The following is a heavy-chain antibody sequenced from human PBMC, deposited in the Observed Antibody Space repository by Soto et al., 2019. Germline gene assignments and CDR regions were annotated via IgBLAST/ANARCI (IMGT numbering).Heavy chain of an antibody. Sequence: GGSLRLSCTASGFTFSTDWMSWVRQAPGKGLEWVANIKEDGSEKYYVDSVKGRFTISRDNAKNSLYLQMDSLRVDDTAVYYCARGGKYPGYWGQGT. J-gene: IGHJ4*02. CDR1: GFTFSTDW. CDR2: IKEDGSEK. D-gene: IGHD1-26*01. V-gene: IGHV3-7*01. CDR3: ARGGKYPGY.